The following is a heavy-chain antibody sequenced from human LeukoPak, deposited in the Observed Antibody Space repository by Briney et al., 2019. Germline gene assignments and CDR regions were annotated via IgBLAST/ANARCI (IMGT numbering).Heavy chain of an antibody. CDR1: GFTFSSYG. Sequence: PGGSLRLSCAASGFTFSSYGMHWVRQAPGKGLEWVAVILNDGSQEKYAGSVKGRFTISRDNAKNSLYLQMNSLRAEDTAVYYCARDRYGDYVGDFDYWGQGTLVTVSS. V-gene: IGHV3-33*01. CDR3: ARDRYGDYVGDFDY. CDR2: ILNDGSQE. J-gene: IGHJ4*02. D-gene: IGHD4-17*01.